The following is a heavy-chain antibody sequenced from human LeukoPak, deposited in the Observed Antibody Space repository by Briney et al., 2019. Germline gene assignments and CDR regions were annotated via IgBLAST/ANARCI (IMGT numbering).Heavy chain of an antibody. CDR3: ARPSYGDYDPYDY. D-gene: IGHD4-17*01. CDR2: IYPNSGGT. J-gene: IGHJ4*02. V-gene: IGHV1-2*02. CDR1: GYTFTGYY. Sequence: ASVKVSCKASGYTFTGYYMHWVRQAPGRGLEWMGWIYPNSGGTNYAQKFQGRVTMTRDTSISTAYMELSRLRSDDTAVYYCARPSYGDYDPYDYWGQGTLVTVSS.